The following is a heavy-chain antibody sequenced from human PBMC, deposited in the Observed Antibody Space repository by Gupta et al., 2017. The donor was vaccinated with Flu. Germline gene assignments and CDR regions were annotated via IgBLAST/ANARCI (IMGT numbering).Heavy chain of an antibody. CDR3: VEGGGRPATLSP. D-gene: IGHD1-26*01. V-gene: IGHV1-69*08. Sequence: QVQLVQSGAEVKRPGSSVKVSCKASAGAFSRYTVNWVRQAPGQGLEWMGRIIPVIVSATPSEKFQGRVTISADKSTGTAYMTLKNLRSDDTAVYYCVEGGGRPATLSPWGQGTLVIVSS. J-gene: IGHJ5*02. CDR1: AGAFSRYT. CDR2: IIPVIVSA.